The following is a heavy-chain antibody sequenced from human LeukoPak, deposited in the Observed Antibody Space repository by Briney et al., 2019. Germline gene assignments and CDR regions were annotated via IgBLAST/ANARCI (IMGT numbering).Heavy chain of an antibody. V-gene: IGHV3-30*04. J-gene: IGHJ4*02. CDR2: ISYDGSNK. CDR1: GFTFSSYA. D-gene: IGHD2-15*01. Sequence: PGGSLRLSCAASGFTFSSYAMHWVRQAPGKGLEWVAVISYDGSNKYYADAVKGRFTISRDNSKNTLYLQMNSLRAEDTAVYYCARGCSGGSCYGRGQGTLVTVSS. CDR3: ARGCSGGSCYG.